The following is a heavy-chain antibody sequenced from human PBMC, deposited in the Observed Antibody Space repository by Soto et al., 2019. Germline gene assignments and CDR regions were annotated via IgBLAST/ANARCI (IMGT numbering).Heavy chain of an antibody. Sequence: ASVKVSCKVSGYTLTELSMHWVRQAPGKGLEWMGGFDPEDGETIYAQKFQGRVTMTEDTSTDTAYMELSSLRSEDTAVYYCATFLPPLITGRSGNYYYGMDVWGQGTTVTVSS. CDR3: ATFLPPLITGRSGNYYYGMDV. J-gene: IGHJ6*02. CDR2: FDPEDGET. V-gene: IGHV1-24*01. D-gene: IGHD3-3*01. CDR1: GYTLTELS.